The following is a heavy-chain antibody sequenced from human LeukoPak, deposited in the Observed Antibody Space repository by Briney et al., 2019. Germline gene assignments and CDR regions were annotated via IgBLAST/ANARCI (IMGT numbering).Heavy chain of an antibody. CDR1: GGTFSSYA. CDR3: ARGEAAASFDY. Sequence: SVKVSCKASGGTFSSYAISWVRQAPGQGLEWMGRIIPILGIANYAQKFQGRVTITADKFTSTAYMELSSLRSEDTAVYYCARGEAAASFDYWGQGTLVTVSS. V-gene: IGHV1-69*04. CDR2: IIPILGIA. D-gene: IGHD6-13*01. J-gene: IGHJ4*02.